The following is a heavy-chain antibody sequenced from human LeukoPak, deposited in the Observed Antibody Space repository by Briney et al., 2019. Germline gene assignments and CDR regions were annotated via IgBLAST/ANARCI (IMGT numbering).Heavy chain of an antibody. V-gene: IGHV3-30*02. J-gene: IGHJ4*02. D-gene: IGHD5-12*01. CDR1: GFIFNTYV. Sequence: PGGSLRLSCAASGFIFNTYVMHWVRQAPGKGLEWLAFIRYDGSNKNYADSVKGRFTISRDNSKNTLYLQMNSLRAEDTAVYYCAKKRGYSGYDYDYWGQGTLVTVSS. CDR2: IRYDGSNK. CDR3: AKKRGYSGYDYDY.